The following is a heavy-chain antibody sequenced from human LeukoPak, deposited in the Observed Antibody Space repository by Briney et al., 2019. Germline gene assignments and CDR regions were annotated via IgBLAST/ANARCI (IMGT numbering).Heavy chain of an antibody. D-gene: IGHD2-15*01. Sequence: GGSLRLSCAASGLPLSLYSIHGLRQAPGKGLEWVSYISSSGSAIYYVDSVKGRFTVSRDNAKNSLFLQMNGPRAEDMAVYYCVRVKGSYFDYWGQGALVTVSS. CDR2: ISSSGSAI. J-gene: IGHJ4*02. CDR3: VRVKGSYFDY. V-gene: IGHV3-48*01. CDR1: GLPLSLYS.